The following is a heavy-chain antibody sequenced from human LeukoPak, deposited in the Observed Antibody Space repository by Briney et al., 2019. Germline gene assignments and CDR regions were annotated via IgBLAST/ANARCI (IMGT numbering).Heavy chain of an antibody. CDR3: ASEGIRDYYYYSMDV. Sequence: SETLSLTCTVSGGSISSYYWSWIRQPPRKGLEWIGYIHYTGSTNYNPSLKSRVTISVDTSKNQFSLKLSSVTAADTAVYYCASEGIRDYYYYSMDVWGKGTTVTISS. J-gene: IGHJ6*03. V-gene: IGHV4-59*01. D-gene: IGHD1-14*01. CDR2: IHYTGST. CDR1: GGSISSYY.